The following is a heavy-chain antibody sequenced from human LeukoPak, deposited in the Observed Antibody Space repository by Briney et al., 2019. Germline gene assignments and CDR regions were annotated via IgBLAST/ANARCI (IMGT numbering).Heavy chain of an antibody. D-gene: IGHD6-19*01. CDR1: GGTFSSYA. Sequence: SVKVSCKASGGTFSSYAISWVRQAPGQGLEWMGGIIPIFGTANYAQKFQGRVTITADESTSTAYMELSSLRSEDTAVYYCARVTHGSGWFFQHWGQGTLVTVSS. V-gene: IGHV1-69*13. CDR3: ARVTHGSGWFFQH. CDR2: IIPIFGTA. J-gene: IGHJ1*01.